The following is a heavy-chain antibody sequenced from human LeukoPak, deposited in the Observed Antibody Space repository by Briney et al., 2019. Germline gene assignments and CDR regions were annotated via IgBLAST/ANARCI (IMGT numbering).Heavy chain of an antibody. D-gene: IGHD5-18*01. CDR2: INAGNGNT. V-gene: IGHV1-3*01. J-gene: IGHJ4*02. CDR1: GYTFTSYA. Sequence: ASVKVSCKASGYTFTSYAMHWVRQAPGQRLEWMGWINAGNGNTKYSLKFQGRVTITRDTSASTAYMELSSLRSEDTAVYYCARGDTAMDEFDYWGQGTLVTVSS. CDR3: ARGDTAMDEFDY.